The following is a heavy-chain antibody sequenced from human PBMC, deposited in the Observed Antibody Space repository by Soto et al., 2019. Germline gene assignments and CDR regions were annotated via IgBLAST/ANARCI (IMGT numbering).Heavy chain of an antibody. J-gene: IGHJ4*02. V-gene: IGHV4-34*01. Sequence: SETLSLTCAVYGGSFSGYYWSWIRQPPGKGLEWIGEINHSGSTNYNPSLKSRVTISVDTSKNQFSLKLSSVTAADTAVYYCARAGYSSGWYALDYWGQGTLVTVSS. CDR2: INHSGST. CDR1: GGSFSGYY. CDR3: ARAGYSSGWYALDY. D-gene: IGHD6-19*01.